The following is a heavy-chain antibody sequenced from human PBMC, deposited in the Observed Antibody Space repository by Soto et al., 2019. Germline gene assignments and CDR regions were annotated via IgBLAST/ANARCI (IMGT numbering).Heavy chain of an antibody. V-gene: IGHV3-23*01. CDR3: VREGSGWYSRGSFDF. CDR1: GSTFSNYA. J-gene: IGHJ3*01. Sequence: EVQLLESGGGLVRPGGSRRLSGAASGSTFSNYAMNWVRQAPGKGLGGVSVISGSGGGAYYADSVQGRFTISRDNSKNTLYLQMNSLRAEDTAIYYCVREGSGWYSRGSFDFWGRGTMVTVSS. CDR2: ISGSGGGA. D-gene: IGHD6-19*01.